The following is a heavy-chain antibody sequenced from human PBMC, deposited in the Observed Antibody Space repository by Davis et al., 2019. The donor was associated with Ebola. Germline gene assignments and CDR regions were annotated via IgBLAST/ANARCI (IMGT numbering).Heavy chain of an antibody. CDR3: ATHGSGYGGSPLFDS. Sequence: PSETLSLTCTVSGASMTSYYWSWIRQPPGKGLEWIGYIAYTGNTIYNPSLKSRVTISGDTSKKQFSLRLNSVTAADTAVYYCATHGSGYGGSPLFDSWGQGTLVTVSS. CDR1: GASMTSYY. V-gene: IGHV4-59*01. D-gene: IGHD6-6*01. J-gene: IGHJ4*02. CDR2: IAYTGNT.